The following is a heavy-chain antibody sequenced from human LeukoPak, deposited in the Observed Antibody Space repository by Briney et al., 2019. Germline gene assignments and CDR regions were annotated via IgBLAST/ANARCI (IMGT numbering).Heavy chain of an antibody. D-gene: IGHD1/OR15-1a*01. V-gene: IGHV3-23*01. CDR2: ISGSGGST. CDR1: GSTFSTNA. Sequence: GGSLRLSCTAPGSTFSTNATSWVRQAPGKGLGWVSAISGSGGSTYYAGFVKGRFTIYRDNSKNTLYLQMNSLRAEDRAVYYCAKRPRTPLPSAGPFDYWGQGTLVTASS. J-gene: IGHJ4*02. CDR3: AKRPRTPLPSAGPFDY.